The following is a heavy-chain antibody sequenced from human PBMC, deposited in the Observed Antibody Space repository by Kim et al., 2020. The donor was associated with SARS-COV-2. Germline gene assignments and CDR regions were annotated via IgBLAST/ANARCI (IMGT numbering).Heavy chain of an antibody. V-gene: IGHV4-31*03. CDR1: GGSISSGGYY. CDR3: ARASGRITMIVVVINAFDI. CDR2: IYYSGST. Sequence: SETLSLTCTVSGGSISSGGYYWSWIRQHPGKGLEWIGYIYYSGSTYYNPSLKSRVTISVDTSKNQFSLKLSSVTAADTAVYYCARASGRITMIVVVINAFDIRGQGTMVTVSS. J-gene: IGHJ3*02. D-gene: IGHD3-22*01.